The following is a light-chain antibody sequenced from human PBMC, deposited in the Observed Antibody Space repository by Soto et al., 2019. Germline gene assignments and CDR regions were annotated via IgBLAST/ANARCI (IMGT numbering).Light chain of an antibody. V-gene: IGKV1-5*01. CDR1: QSISSW. Sequence: DIQMTQSHSTLSAAVGDRVTITCRASQSISSWLAWYQQKPGKAPKLLIYDASSLESGVPSRFSGSGSGTEFTLTISSLQPDDFATYYCQQYNSYSPPLTFGGGTKVEIK. J-gene: IGKJ4*01. CDR2: DAS. CDR3: QQYNSYSPPLT.